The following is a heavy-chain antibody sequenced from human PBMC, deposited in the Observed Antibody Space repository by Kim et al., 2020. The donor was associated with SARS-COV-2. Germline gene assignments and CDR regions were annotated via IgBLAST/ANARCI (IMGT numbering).Heavy chain of an antibody. CDR1: GGSISSSSYY. J-gene: IGHJ4*02. CDR3: ARHGQSAGSGWYWGLEYCFDY. D-gene: IGHD6-19*01. V-gene: IGHV4-39*01. CDR2: IYYSGST. Sequence: SETLSLTCTVSGGSISSSSYYWGWIRQPPGKGLEWIGSIYYSGSTYYNPSLKSRVTISVDTSKNQFSLKLSSVTAADTAVYYCARHGQSAGSGWYWGLEYCFDYWGQGTLVTVSS.